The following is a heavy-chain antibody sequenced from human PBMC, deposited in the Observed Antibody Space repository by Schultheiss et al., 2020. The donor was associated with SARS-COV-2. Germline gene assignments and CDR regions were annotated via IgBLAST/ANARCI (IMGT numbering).Heavy chain of an antibody. CDR2: INHSGST. V-gene: IGHV4-34*01. CDR1: GGSFSGYY. J-gene: IGHJ4*02. CDR3: ARVNRGFSYAAIDS. D-gene: IGHD5-18*01. Sequence: SETLSLTCAVYGGSFSGYYWSWIRQPPGKGLEWIGEINHSGSTNYNPSLKSRVTISVDTSKNQFSLKLSSVTAADTAVYYCARVNRGFSYAAIDSWGQGTQVTVSS.